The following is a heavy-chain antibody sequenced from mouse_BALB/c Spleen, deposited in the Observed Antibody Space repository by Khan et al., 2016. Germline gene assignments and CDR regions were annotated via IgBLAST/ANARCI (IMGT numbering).Heavy chain of an antibody. CDR1: GFDFSRYW. J-gene: IGHJ4*01. CDR3: GRRAYCAMDY. Sequence: EVKLLESGGGLVQPGGSLKLSCAASGFDFSRYWMSWVRQAPGKGLEWIGAINPESSAIKYVASLKDNFIISRDNAKNTLYLQRGKVRSEDTALYYCGRRAYCAMDYWGQGTSVTVSS. CDR2: INPESSAI. V-gene: IGHV4-1*02.